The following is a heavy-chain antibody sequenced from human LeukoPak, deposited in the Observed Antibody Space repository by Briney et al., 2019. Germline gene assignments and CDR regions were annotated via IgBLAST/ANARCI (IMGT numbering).Heavy chain of an antibody. V-gene: IGHV3-30*02. CDR3: ARSGDSKTIDY. D-gene: IGHD1-26*01. CDR2: ISYDGINK. Sequence: GGSLRLSCAASGFTFSSDGMHWVRQAPGKGLEWVAMISYDGINKYYADSVKGRFTISRDNSKNMLYLQMNSLRAEDTAVYYCARSGDSKTIDYWGQGSLVTVSS. CDR1: GFTFSSDG. J-gene: IGHJ4*02.